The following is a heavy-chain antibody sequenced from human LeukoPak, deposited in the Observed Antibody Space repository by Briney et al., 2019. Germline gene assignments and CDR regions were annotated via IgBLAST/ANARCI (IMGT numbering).Heavy chain of an antibody. D-gene: IGHD3-22*01. CDR1: GYTFTGYY. CDR3: ARSDDSSGYYGY. V-gene: IGHV1-2*06. CDR2: INPNSGGT. Sequence: ASVKVSCKASGYTFTGYYMNWVRQAPGQGLEWMGRINPNSGGTNYAQRFQGRVTMTRDTSISTAYMELSRLRSDDTAVYYCARSDDSSGYYGYWGQGTLVTVSS. J-gene: IGHJ4*02.